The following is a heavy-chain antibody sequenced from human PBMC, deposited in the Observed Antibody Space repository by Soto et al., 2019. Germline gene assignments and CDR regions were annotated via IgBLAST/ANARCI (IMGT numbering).Heavy chain of an antibody. CDR1: GGSISSYY. CDR3: ARIYYDSVFDY. D-gene: IGHD3-22*01. V-gene: IGHV4-59*08. CDR2: IYYSGST. J-gene: IGHJ4*02. Sequence: SETLSLTCTVSGGSISSYYWSLIRQPPGKGLEWIGYIYYSGSTNYNPSLKSRVTISVDTSKNQFSLKLSSVTAADTAVYYCARIYYDSVFDYWGQGTLVTVSS.